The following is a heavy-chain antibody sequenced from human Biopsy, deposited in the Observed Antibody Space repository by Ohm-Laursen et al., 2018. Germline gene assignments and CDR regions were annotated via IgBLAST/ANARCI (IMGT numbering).Heavy chain of an antibody. Sequence: SLRLSCAASGFSFSVYYMSWLRQVPGKGLEWLSYISSRGTSINNADSVKGRFTISRDNAKKSLYLQMNSLRAEDTAVYYCARAKSALDYFYGLDVWGQGTTVTVSS. CDR3: ARAKSALDYFYGLDV. CDR2: ISSRGTSI. D-gene: IGHD3-3*01. J-gene: IGHJ6*02. CDR1: GFSFSVYY. V-gene: IGHV3-11*01.